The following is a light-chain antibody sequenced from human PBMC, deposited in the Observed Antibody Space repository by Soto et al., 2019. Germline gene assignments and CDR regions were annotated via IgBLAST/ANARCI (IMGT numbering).Light chain of an antibody. CDR1: QSISSE. CDR2: GAS. CDR3: QQGHNWPLP. Sequence: EIVMTQSPATLSVSPGERATLACKASQSISSELAWYQQRPGQPPRLLIYGASTRATGVPDRFTGSGSGSDFTLTISGLQSEEFAVYYCQQGHNWPLPFGQGTRLEI. V-gene: IGKV3-15*01. J-gene: IGKJ2*01.